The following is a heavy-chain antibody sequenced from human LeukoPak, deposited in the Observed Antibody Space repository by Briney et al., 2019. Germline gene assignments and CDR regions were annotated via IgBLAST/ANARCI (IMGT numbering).Heavy chain of an antibody. Sequence: GGSLRLSCSASGFILRSHATHWVRQAPGKGLEYVSRISDNGGSTYYADSAKGRFTISRDNSKNTLYLQMSSLRAVDTAVYYCVKDNEAGGSPFDRWGQGTLVTVSS. D-gene: IGHD1-1*01. CDR2: ISDNGGST. J-gene: IGHJ4*02. CDR3: VKDNEAGGSPFDR. V-gene: IGHV3-64D*06. CDR1: GFILRSHA.